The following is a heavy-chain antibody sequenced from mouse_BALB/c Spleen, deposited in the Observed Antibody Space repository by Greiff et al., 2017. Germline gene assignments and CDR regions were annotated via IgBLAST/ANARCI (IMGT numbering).Heavy chain of an antibody. CDR1: GFSLTSYG. Sequence: VQLVESGPGLVAPSQSLSITCTVSGFSLTSYGVHWVRQPPGKGLEWLGVIWAGGSTNYNSALMSRLSISKDNSKSQVFLKMNSLQTDDTAMYYCARSYGSSWGYFDYWGQGTTLTVSS. J-gene: IGHJ2*01. D-gene: IGHD1-1*01. CDR2: IWAGGST. CDR3: ARSYGSSWGYFDY. V-gene: IGHV2-9*02.